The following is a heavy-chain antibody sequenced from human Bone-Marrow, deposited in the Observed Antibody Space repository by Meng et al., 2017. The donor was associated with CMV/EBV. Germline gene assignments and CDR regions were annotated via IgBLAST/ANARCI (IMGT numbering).Heavy chain of an antibody. J-gene: IGHJ4*02. CDR1: GFTFGDYA. V-gene: IGHV3-49*04. CDR2: IRSKAYGGTT. Sequence: GESLKISCTASGFTFGDYAMSWVRQAPGKGLEWVGFIRSKAYGGTTEYAASVKGRFTISRDDSKSIAYLQMNSLKTEDTAVYYCTREAISTYYDFWSGSGEGDYFDHWGQGTLVTVSS. CDR3: TREAISTYYDFWSGSGEGDYFDH. D-gene: IGHD3-3*01.